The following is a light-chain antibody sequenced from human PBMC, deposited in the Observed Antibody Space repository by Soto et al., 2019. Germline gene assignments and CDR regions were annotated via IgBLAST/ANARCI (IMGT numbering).Light chain of an antibody. CDR2: EGS. Sequence: QSVLTQPASVSGSPGQSITISCTGSSSAVGTFRLVSWYQHHPGKVPKLIIYEGSKRPSGVSDRFSGSEPGNTASLTISGLHAEDEADYYCSSYTTSSTLVFATGTKVTVL. CDR1: SSAVGTFRL. CDR3: SSYTTSSTLV. V-gene: IGLV2-14*02. J-gene: IGLJ1*01.